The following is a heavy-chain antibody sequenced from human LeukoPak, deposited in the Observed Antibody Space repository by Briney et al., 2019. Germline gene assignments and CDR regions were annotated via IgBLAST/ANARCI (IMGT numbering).Heavy chain of an antibody. Sequence: PSETLSLTCTVSGDSISSGTFYWGWVRQPPGKGLEWIGSIYHSGSTYYNPSHKSRVTISVDTSKNQFSLKLSSVTAADTAVYYCARGVVVIKTPPTIFDYWGQGTLVTVSS. D-gene: IGHD3-22*01. J-gene: IGHJ4*02. CDR1: GDSISSGTFY. V-gene: IGHV4-39*07. CDR3: ARGVVVIKTPPTIFDY. CDR2: IYHSGST.